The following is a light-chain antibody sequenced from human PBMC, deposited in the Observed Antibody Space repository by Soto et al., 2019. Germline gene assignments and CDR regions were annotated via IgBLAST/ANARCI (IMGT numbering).Light chain of an antibody. CDR2: AAS. CDR3: QQLYSYPYT. CDR1: QNINTY. V-gene: IGKV1-39*01. J-gene: IGKJ2*01. Sequence: DIQMTQSPSSLSASVGDRATITCRASQNINTYLNWYQQKPGKAPQLLIFAASTLQRGVPSRFSGSGSGTYFTLTISSLQPEDFATYYCQQLYSYPYTFGQGTKLEI.